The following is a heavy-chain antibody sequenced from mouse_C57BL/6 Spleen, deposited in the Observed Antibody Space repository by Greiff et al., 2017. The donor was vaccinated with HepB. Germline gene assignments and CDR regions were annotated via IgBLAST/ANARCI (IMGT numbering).Heavy chain of an antibody. J-gene: IGHJ4*01. D-gene: IGHD2-3*01. V-gene: IGHV1-54*01. CDR1: GYAFTNYL. Sequence: QVQLQQSGAELVRPGTSVKVSCKASGYAFTNYLIEWVKQRPGQGLEWIGVSNPGSGGTNYNEKFKGKATLTADKSSSTAYMQLSSLTSEDSAVYLCARFHDGYSSYAMDYWGQGTSVTVSS. CDR2: SNPGSGGT. CDR3: ARFHDGYSSYAMDY.